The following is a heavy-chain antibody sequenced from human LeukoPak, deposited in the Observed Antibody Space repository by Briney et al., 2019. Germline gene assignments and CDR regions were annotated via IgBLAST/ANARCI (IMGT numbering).Heavy chain of an antibody. D-gene: IGHD6-6*01. J-gene: IGHJ5*02. V-gene: IGHV1-8*01. CDR1: GYTFTSYD. CDR2: MNPNSGNT. CDR3: ARVIYGSSFGMDVWFDP. Sequence: GASVKVSCKASGYTFTSYDINWVRQATGQGLEWMGWMNPNSGNTGYAQKFQGRVTMTRNTSISTAYMELSSLRSEDTAVYYCARVIYGSSFGMDVWFDPWGQGTLVTVSS.